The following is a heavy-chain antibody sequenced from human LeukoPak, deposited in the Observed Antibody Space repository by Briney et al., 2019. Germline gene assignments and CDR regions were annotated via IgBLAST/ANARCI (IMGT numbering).Heavy chain of an antibody. Sequence: PSETLSLTCTVSGGSISSYYWSWIRQPPGKGLEWIGYIYYSGSTNYNPSLKSRVTISVDTSKNQFSLKLSSVTAADTAVYYCAGLGEYGDYVFRFDPWGQGTPVTVSS. CDR2: IYYSGST. V-gene: IGHV4-59*08. CDR1: GGSISSYY. CDR3: AGLGEYGDYVFRFDP. J-gene: IGHJ5*02. D-gene: IGHD4-17*01.